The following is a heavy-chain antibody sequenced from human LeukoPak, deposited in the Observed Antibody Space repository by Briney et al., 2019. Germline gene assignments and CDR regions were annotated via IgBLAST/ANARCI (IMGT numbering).Heavy chain of an antibody. D-gene: IGHD2-15*01. CDR1: GFTFSSYA. CDR2: ISGGGGST. CDR3: AKDGGGLYGGSCYNS. V-gene: IGHV3-23*01. Sequence: GGSLRLSCAASGFTFSSYAMSWVRQAPGKGLEWVSAISGGGGSTYYADSVKGRFTISRDNSKNTLYLQMNSLRAEDTAVYYCAKDGGGLYGGSCYNSWGQGTLVTVSS. J-gene: IGHJ4*02.